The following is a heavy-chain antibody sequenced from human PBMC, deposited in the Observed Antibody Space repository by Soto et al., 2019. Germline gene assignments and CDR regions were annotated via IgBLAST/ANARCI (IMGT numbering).Heavy chain of an antibody. D-gene: IGHD4-17*01. CDR1: GGSISSGGYS. Sequence: ETLSLTCAVSGGSISSGGYSWSWIRQPPGKGLEWIGYIYYSGSTNYNPSLKSRVTISVDTSKNQFSLKLSSVTAADTAVYYCARAYGDYVFDYWGQGTLVTVSS. J-gene: IGHJ4*02. CDR2: IYYSGST. V-gene: IGHV4-61*08. CDR3: ARAYGDYVFDY.